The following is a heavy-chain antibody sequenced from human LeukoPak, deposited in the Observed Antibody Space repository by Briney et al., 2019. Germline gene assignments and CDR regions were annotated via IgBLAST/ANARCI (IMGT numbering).Heavy chain of an antibody. V-gene: IGHV3-74*01. J-gene: IGHJ4*02. Sequence: GGSPRLSCAVSGSTISYYYMHWVRQAPGKELVWVSRINSDGSTTVYADSVKGRFTISRDNAKNTLYLQTNSLRAEDTAMYYCLMYTNGWNWGQGTLVTVSS. CDR2: INSDGSTT. CDR3: LMYTNGWN. CDR1: GSTISYYY. D-gene: IGHD6-19*01.